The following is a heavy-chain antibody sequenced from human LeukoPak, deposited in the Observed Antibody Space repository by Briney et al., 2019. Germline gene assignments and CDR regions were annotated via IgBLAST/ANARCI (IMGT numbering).Heavy chain of an antibody. J-gene: IGHJ4*02. CDR1: GFTFSNAW. Sequence: GGSLRLSCAASGFTFSNAWMNWVRQAPGKGLVWVSRISSDGSTTTYADSVKGRFTISRDNAKNTMYLQMNSLRAEDTALYYCARVTEYSTAGMRYWGQGTLVTVSS. CDR2: ISSDGSTT. CDR3: ARVTEYSTAGMRY. D-gene: IGHD6-13*01. V-gene: IGHV3-74*01.